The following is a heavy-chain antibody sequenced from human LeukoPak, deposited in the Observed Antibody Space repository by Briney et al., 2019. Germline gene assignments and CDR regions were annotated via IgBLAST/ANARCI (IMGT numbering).Heavy chain of an antibody. CDR2: KYYSGST. CDR1: GVSINTCCYY. Sequence: PSETLSLTCDVSGVSINTCCYYWAWLRQPPGKGLEWIGYKYYSGSTRYNSSLRSRLTISLDSSKNQFSLRLTSVTAADTAVYYCARGRSYGFDFDSWGPGTLVIVSS. J-gene: IGHJ4*02. D-gene: IGHD5-18*01. CDR3: ARGRSYGFDFDS. V-gene: IGHV4-61*01.